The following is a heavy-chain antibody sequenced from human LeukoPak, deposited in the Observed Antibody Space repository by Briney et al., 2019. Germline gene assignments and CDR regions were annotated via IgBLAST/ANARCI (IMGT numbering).Heavy chain of an antibody. D-gene: IGHD6-19*01. CDR2: WRYDGSP. Sequence: SETLSLTCAVSGGSISGRYWIWIRQPPGKGLEWIANWRYDGSPNYTPSLESRATISLDTSKNQFSLRLTSVTAAVTAVYYCVVTQKWLAFDYWGQGILVTVSS. CDR3: VVTQKWLAFDY. J-gene: IGHJ4*02. CDR1: GGSISGRY. V-gene: IGHV4-59*08.